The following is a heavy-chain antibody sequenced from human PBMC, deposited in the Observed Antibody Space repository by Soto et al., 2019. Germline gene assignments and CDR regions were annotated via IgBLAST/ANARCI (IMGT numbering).Heavy chain of an antibody. CDR1: GFTFSSYA. D-gene: IGHD3-22*01. V-gene: IGHV3-30-3*01. J-gene: IGHJ6*02. CDR3: ARYSADYDDSSPDYYYGMVV. CDR2: ISYDGSNK. Sequence: PGGSLRLSCAASGFTFSSYAMHWVRQAPGKGLEWVAVISYDGSNKYYADSVKGRFTISRDNSKNTLYLQMNSLRAEDTAVYYCARYSADYDDSSPDYYYGMVVWGQGTTLKVFS.